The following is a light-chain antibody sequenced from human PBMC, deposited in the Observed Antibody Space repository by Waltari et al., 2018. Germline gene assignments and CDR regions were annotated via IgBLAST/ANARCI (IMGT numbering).Light chain of an antibody. CDR2: EVN. J-gene: IGLJ1*01. CDR1: SRHVGGYQD. Sequence: QSALTQPASVSGSPGQSITIPCIGTSRHVGGYQDVPWYHQYPGKAPKLIIYEVNNRPSGVSNRFSGSKSGNTASLTISGLQPEDEAAYFCDSYTSTSSLPYVFGTGTKVTVL. CDR3: DSYTSTSSLPYV. V-gene: IGLV2-14*01.